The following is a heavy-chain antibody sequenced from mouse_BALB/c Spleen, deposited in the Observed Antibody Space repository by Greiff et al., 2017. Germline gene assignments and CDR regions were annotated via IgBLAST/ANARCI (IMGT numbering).Heavy chain of an antibody. J-gene: IGHJ3*01. V-gene: IGHV1-52*01. D-gene: IGHD3-3*01. CDR3: ARSRDAAWFAY. CDR1: GYTFTSYW. Sequence: QVQLKESGAELVRPGASVKLSCKASGYTFTSYWMNWVKQRPEQGLEWIGRIDPYDSETHYNQKFKDKAILTVDKSSSTAYMQLSSLTSEDSAVYYCARSRDAAWFAYWGQGTLVTVSA. CDR2: IDPYDSET.